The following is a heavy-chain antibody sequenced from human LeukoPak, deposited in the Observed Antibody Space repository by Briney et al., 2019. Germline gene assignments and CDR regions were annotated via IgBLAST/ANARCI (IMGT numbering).Heavy chain of an antibody. CDR1: GFTLTDAW. CDR3: TTANSSGWYRDDY. V-gene: IGHV3-15*01. CDR2: LKSKTDGGTT. J-gene: IGHJ4*02. D-gene: IGHD6-19*01. Sequence: GGSLRLSCAASGFTLTDAWVSWVRQPPGKGLEWVGHLKSKTDGGTTDYAAPVKGRFTISRDGSKNTLYLQMNSLKTEDTAVYYCTTANSSGWYRDDYWGQGTLVTVSS.